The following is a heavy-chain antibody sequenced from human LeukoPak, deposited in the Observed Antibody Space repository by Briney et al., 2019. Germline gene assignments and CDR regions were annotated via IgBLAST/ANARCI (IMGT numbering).Heavy chain of an antibody. Sequence: PSETLSLTCTVSGGSISSYYWGWIRQPAGKGLKWIGRIYTSGSTNYNPSLKSRVTMSVDTSKNQFSLKLSSVTAADTAVYYCARVLSDYFDYWGQGTLVTVSS. J-gene: IGHJ4*02. CDR2: IYTSGST. V-gene: IGHV4-4*07. CDR3: ARVLSDYFDY. CDR1: GGSISSYY.